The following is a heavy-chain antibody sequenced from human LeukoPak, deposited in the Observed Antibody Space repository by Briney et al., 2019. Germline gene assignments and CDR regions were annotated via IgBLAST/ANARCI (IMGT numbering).Heavy chain of an antibody. CDR3: ARGPGSGYPYYFDY. D-gene: IGHD3-3*01. V-gene: IGHV4-4*07. J-gene: IGHJ4*02. CDR1: GASISSYY. CDR2: IYTSGST. Sequence: TSETLSLTCTVSGASISSYYWSWIRQPAGKGLEWIGRIYTSGSTNYNPSLKSRVTMSVDTSKNQFSLKLSSVTAADTAVYYCARGPGSGYPYYFDYWGQGTLVTVSS.